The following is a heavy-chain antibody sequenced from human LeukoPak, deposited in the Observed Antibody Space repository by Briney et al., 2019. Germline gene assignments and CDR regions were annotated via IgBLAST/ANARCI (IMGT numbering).Heavy chain of an antibody. D-gene: IGHD6-13*01. CDR2: INVDGSNI. J-gene: IGHJ4*02. Sequence: PGGSLRLSCAASGFTFSSYWMHWLRHTPGKGLVWVSRINVDGSNIAYADSVKGRFTISRDNAKNTLYLQMNSLRADDTAVYYCARGQQLVDYWGQGTLVTVSS. V-gene: IGHV3-74*01. CDR1: GFTFSSYW. CDR3: ARGQQLVDY.